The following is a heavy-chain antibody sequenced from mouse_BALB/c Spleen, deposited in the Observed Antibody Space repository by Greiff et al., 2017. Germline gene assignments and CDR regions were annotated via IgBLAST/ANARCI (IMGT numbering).Heavy chain of an antibody. J-gene: IGHJ4*01. V-gene: IGHV2-9-2*01. Sequence: QVQLKESGPGLVAPSQSLSITCTVSGFSLTSYDISWIRQPPGKGLEWLGEIWTGGGTNYNSAFMSRLSISKDNSKGQVFLKMNSLQTDDTAIYYCVRYRATVGEVYAMDYWGQGTSVTVSS. CDR1: GFSLTSYD. CDR3: VRYRATVGEVYAMDY. D-gene: IGHD1-1*01. CDR2: IWTGGGT.